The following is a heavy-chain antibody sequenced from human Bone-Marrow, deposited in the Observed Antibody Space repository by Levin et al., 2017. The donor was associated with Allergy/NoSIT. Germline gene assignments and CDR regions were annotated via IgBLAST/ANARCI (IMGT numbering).Heavy chain of an antibody. CDR3: ARALLFFESWYFDL. CDR2: IYYSGST. D-gene: IGHD3-3*01. Sequence: SETLSLTCTVSGGSISSYYWSWIRQPPGKGLEWIGYIYYSGSTNYNPSLKSRVTISVDTSKNQFSLNLSSVTAADTAVYYCARALLFFESWYFDLWGRGTLVTVSS. CDR1: GGSISSYY. V-gene: IGHV4-59*01. J-gene: IGHJ2*01.